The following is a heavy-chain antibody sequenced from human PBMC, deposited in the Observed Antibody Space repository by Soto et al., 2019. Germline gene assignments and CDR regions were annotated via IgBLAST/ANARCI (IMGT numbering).Heavy chain of an antibody. D-gene: IGHD2-21*02. V-gene: IGHV1-46*02. Sequence: QLHLVQSGAEVKEPGASVKVSCKTSADIFNNYYMHWVRQAPGQGLEWIGVMNPSDGSTNYAQSFQGRVTMTTDTATRTVYVELSSLRSDDTDVYYCAKHCGCDCSNGFDIWGQGKKGTVSS. CDR1: ADIFNNYY. CDR2: MNPSDGST. CDR3: AKHCGCDCSNGFDI. J-gene: IGHJ3*02.